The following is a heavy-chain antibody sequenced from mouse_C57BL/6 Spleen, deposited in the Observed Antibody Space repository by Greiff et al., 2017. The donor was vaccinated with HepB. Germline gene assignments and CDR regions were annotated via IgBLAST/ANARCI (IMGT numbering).Heavy chain of an antibody. CDR1: GFSLTSYG. CDR2: IWRGGST. Sequence: VQLQQSGPGLVQPSQSLSITCTVSGFSLTSYGVHWVRQSPGKGLEWLGVIWRGGSTDYNAAFMSRLSITKDNSKSQVFFKMNSLQADDTAIYYGAKNSYYDYDGYCDYWGQGTTLTVSS. D-gene: IGHD2-4*01. CDR3: AKNSYYDYDGYCDY. J-gene: IGHJ2*01. V-gene: IGHV2-5*01.